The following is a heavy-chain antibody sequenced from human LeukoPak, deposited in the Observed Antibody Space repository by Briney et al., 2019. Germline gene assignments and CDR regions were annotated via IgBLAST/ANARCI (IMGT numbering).Heavy chain of an antibody. CDR1: GGTFSSYA. J-gene: IGHJ4*02. D-gene: IGHD5-18*01. CDR3: ASRQQSYGYFPADY. V-gene: IGHV1-69*13. Sequence: SVKVSCKASGGTFSSYAISWVRQAPGQGLEWMGGIIPIFGTANYAQKFQGRITITADESTSTAYMELSSLRSEDTAVYYCASRQQSYGYFPADYWGQGTLVTVSS. CDR2: IIPIFGTA.